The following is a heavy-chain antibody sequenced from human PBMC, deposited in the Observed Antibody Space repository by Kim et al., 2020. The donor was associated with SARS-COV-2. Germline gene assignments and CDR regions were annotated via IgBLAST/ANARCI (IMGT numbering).Heavy chain of an antibody. Sequence: GGSLRLSCAASGFTFSSYGMHWVRQAPGKGLEWVAVISYDGSNKYYADSVKGRFTISRDNSKNTLYLQMNSLRAEDTAVYYCAKSDCSSTSCYGYMDVWGKGTTVTVSS. CDR3: AKSDCSSTSCYGYMDV. CDR2: ISYDGSNK. D-gene: IGHD2-2*01. J-gene: IGHJ6*03. V-gene: IGHV3-30*18. CDR1: GFTFSSYG.